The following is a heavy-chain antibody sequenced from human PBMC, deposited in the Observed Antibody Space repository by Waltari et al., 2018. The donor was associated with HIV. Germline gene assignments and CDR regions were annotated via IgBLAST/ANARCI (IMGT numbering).Heavy chain of an antibody. CDR3: ARVPQGRLGELSTYYFDY. CDR1: GYTFSDNY. Sequence: QVQLVQSGAVVKKPGASVKVSCKTSGYTFSDNYIHWMRQDPGQGTEWMGWINPNSGGTNYAQRFQDRVTLTRDTHISTVFMDLSRLASDDTAVYYCARVPQGRLGELSTYYFDYWGQGSLVIVSS. CDR2: INPNSGGT. J-gene: IGHJ4*02. V-gene: IGHV1-2*02. D-gene: IGHD3-16*01.